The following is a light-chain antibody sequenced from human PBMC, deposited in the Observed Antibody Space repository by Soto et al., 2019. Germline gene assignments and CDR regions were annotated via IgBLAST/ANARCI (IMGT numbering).Light chain of an antibody. CDR3: SSYTSSSTLVV. V-gene: IGLV2-14*01. J-gene: IGLJ1*01. CDR1: SSDVGGYNY. Sequence: QSVLTQPASVSGSPGQSITISCTGTSSDVGGYNYVSWYQQHPGKAPKLMIYEVSNRPSGVSNRFSDSKSGNTASLTISGLQAEDEADYYCSSYTSSSTLVVFGTGTKVTVL. CDR2: EVS.